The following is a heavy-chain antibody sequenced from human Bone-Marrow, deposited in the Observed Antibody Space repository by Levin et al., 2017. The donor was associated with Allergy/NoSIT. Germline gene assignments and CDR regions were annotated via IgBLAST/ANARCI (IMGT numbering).Heavy chain of an antibody. Sequence: GGSLRLSCAASGFTFSSYAMSWVRQAPGKGLEWVSAISGSGGSTYYADSVKGRFTISRDNSKNTLYLQMNSLRAEDTAVYYCAKAGDIVVVVAATLGYWGQGTLVTVSS. J-gene: IGHJ4*02. CDR2: ISGSGGST. CDR1: GFTFSSYA. CDR3: AKAGDIVVVVAATLGY. D-gene: IGHD2-15*01. V-gene: IGHV3-23*01.